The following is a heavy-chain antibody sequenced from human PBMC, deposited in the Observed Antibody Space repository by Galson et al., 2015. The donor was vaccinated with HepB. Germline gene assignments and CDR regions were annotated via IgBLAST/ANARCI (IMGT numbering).Heavy chain of an antibody. Sequence: SLRLSCAASGFTFSSYAMHWVRQAPGKGLEWVTFIRYDGNNKYYADSVKGRFTISRDNSKNTLYLQMNSLRAEDTAVYYCARDRYYYDSRVPFDYWGQGTLVTVSS. CDR1: GFTFSSYA. CDR3: ARDRYYYDSRVPFDY. V-gene: IGHV3-30*02. CDR2: IRYDGNNK. J-gene: IGHJ4*02. D-gene: IGHD3-22*01.